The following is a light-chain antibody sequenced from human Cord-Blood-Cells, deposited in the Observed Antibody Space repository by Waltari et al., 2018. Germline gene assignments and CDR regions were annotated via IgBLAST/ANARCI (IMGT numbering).Light chain of an antibody. J-gene: IGLJ3*02. V-gene: IGLV2-23*01. CDR2: EGS. CDR3: CSFAGSSTWV. Sequence: QSALTQPASVSGSPGQSITISCTGTSTDVGSYNLVSWYQQHPGKAPKLMIYEGSKRHSGVTNRFSGSKSGNAAFLTISGLQAEDGADYYFCSFAGSSTWVFGGGANLTVL. CDR1: STDVGSYNL.